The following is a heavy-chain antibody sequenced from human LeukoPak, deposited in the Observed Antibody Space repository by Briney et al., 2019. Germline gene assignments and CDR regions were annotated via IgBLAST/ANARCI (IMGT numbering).Heavy chain of an antibody. D-gene: IGHD2-21*02. CDR2: IYYGGST. J-gene: IGHJ4*02. Sequence: SETLSLTCTVSGGSISSFYWSWIRQPPGKGLEWIGYIYYGGSTNYNPSLKSRVTISVDTSKNQFSLKLSSVTAADTAVYYCARTVVTAIMTGFDFWGQGTLVTVSS. CDR3: ARTVVTAIMTGFDF. V-gene: IGHV4-59*08. CDR1: GGSISSFY.